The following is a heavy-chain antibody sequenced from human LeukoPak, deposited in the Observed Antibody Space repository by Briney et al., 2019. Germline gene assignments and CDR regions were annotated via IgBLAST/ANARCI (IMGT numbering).Heavy chain of an antibody. CDR2: INWNGGST. V-gene: IGHV3-20*03. CDR3: AKEDCSGGRCSSLHY. Sequence: GRTLMHSYANRKCTLEGYGVALGRRSIVKRLEWVSTINWNGGSTAYADSVKGRFTISRDNAKNSLYLQMNSLRAEDAAVYYRAKEDCSGGRCSSLHYWGQGTLVTVSS. CDR1: KCTLEGYG. D-gene: IGHD2-15*01. J-gene: IGHJ4*02.